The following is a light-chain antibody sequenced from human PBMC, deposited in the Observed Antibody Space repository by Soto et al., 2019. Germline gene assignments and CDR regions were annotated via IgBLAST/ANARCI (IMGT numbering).Light chain of an antibody. J-gene: IGKJ3*01. CDR3: QQYNNWPPIT. Sequence: EIVMTQSPATPSVSPGERATLSCRASQSVSGNLAWYQQKPGQAPRLLIYAASTRATGIPARFSGSGSGTEFTLTISRLQSEDFAVYYCQQYNNWPPITFGPGTKVDIK. CDR2: AAS. V-gene: IGKV3-15*01. CDR1: QSVSGN.